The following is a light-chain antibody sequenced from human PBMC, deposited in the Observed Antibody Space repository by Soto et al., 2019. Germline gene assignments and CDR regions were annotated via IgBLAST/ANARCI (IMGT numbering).Light chain of an antibody. CDR1: QSLLHSNGYKY. CDR2: LGS. V-gene: IGKV2-28*01. Sequence: DIVMTQSPLSLPVTPGEPASISCSSSQSLLHSNGYKYLDWYLQKPGPSPQLLIYLGSNRASGVPARFSGSGSGTDFTLKISRVEAEDVGVYSCMQALQPHTWTFGQGTKVDIK. J-gene: IGKJ1*01. CDR3: MQALQPHTWT.